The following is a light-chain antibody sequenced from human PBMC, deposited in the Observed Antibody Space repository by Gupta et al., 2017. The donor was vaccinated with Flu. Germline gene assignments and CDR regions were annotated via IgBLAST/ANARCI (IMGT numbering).Light chain of an antibody. V-gene: IGLV2-14*04. Sequence: ITISCTGTSSGVCGSKYVSWYQQPPGQTPKLIIYDVTNRPSGVSSRFSGSKSGNTASLTISGLEAEDESDYFCSSYTSTNTFYVFGTGTKVTVL. CDR1: SSGVCGSKY. CDR3: SSYTSTNTFYV. J-gene: IGLJ1*01. CDR2: DVT.